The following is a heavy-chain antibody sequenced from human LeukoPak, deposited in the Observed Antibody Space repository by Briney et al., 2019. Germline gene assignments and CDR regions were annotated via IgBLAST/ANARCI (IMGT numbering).Heavy chain of an antibody. Sequence: ASVKVSCKASGYTFTMYYIHWVRQAPGQGLEWMGMINPNDGATTYTQRFQGRVTMTRDMSTSTVYMDLRSLRSEDTAVYFCAREQLGALSGSLGGLFASYHTYYYMDVWGRGTTVTVSS. D-gene: IGHD1-26*01. CDR2: INPNDGAT. CDR1: GYTFTMYY. J-gene: IGHJ6*03. CDR3: AREQLGALSGSLGGLFASYHTYYYMDV. V-gene: IGHV1-46*01.